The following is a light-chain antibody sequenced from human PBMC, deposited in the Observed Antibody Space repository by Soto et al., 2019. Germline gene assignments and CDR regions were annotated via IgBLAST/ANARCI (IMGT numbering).Light chain of an antibody. V-gene: IGKV3-20*01. CDR3: QQYDSWPRT. Sequence: EIVLTQSPGTLSFAPGERATLSWRASQSLGSSYLAWYQQKPGQAPRLLISGTSSRATGIPDRFSGTGSGTEFTLTISNLQSEDFAVYHCQQYDSWPRTFGQGTKVDIK. J-gene: IGKJ1*01. CDR1: QSLGSSY. CDR2: GTS.